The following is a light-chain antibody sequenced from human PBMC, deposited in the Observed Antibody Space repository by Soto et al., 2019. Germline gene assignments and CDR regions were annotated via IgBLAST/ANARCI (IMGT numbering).Light chain of an antibody. CDR2: AAS. V-gene: IGKV1-27*01. J-gene: IGKJ1*01. Sequence: DIQMTQSPSSLSASVGDRVTITCRASQGISNYLAWYQQKPGKVPKLLIYAASTLQSGVPSRFSGSGSGTDFTLTISSLQPEYAAAYYCQRYNRPPMTFGQGTRVEIK. CDR3: QRYNRPPMT. CDR1: QGISNY.